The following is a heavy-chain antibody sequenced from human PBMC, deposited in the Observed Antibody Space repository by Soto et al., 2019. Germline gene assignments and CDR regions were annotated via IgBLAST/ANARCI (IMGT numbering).Heavy chain of an antibody. Sequence: GASVKVSCKASGYTFTSYGISWVRQAPGQGLEWMGWISAYNGNTNYAQKLQGRVTMTTDTSTSTAYMELRSLRSDDTAVYYCAKDGAAAGTGHFQHWGQGTLVTVSS. CDR3: AKDGAAAGTGHFQH. CDR2: ISAYNGNT. CDR1: GYTFTSYG. D-gene: IGHD6-13*01. J-gene: IGHJ1*01. V-gene: IGHV1-18*01.